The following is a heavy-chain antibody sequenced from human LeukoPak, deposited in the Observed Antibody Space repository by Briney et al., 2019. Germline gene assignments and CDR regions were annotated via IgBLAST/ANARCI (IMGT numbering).Heavy chain of an antibody. Sequence: GASVKVSCKASGYTFSSNDINWVRQATGQGLEWMGWMNPENGNTGYAERFQGRVTLTRNTSISTAYMELSSLRSEDTAVYYCAREDSSSWSYYYYYYGMDVWGQGTTVTVSS. CDR3: AREDSSSWSYYYYYYGMDV. V-gene: IGHV1-8*01. CDR1: GYTFSSND. CDR2: MNPENGNT. D-gene: IGHD6-13*01. J-gene: IGHJ6*02.